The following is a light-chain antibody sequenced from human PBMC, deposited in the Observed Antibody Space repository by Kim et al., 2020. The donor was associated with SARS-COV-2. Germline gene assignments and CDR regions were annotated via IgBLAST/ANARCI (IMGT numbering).Light chain of an antibody. CDR3: CSYAGRYTWV. Sequence: QSAPTQPRSVSGSPGQSVTISCTGSSSDVGSYNYVSWYQQHPGKAPKVMIYDVTERPSGVPDRFSGSKSGNTASLTISGLLAEDEADYYCCSYAGRYTWVFGGGTQLTVL. CDR2: DVT. CDR1: SSDVGSYNY. V-gene: IGLV2-11*01. J-gene: IGLJ3*02.